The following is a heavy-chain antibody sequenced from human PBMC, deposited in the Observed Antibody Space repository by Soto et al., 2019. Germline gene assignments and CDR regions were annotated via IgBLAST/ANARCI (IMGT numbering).Heavy chain of an antibody. V-gene: IGHV1-46*01. J-gene: IGHJ4*02. Sequence: QVQLVQSGAEVKKPGASVKISCKASGYTFISNYVYWVRQAPGQGLEWMGIINPRGASTSYAQKFQGRVTMTSDTSTSTVYMDLSSLTSDDTAVYYCAIEPEVCSSTNCHFDYWGQGALVTVSS. D-gene: IGHD2-2*01. CDR3: AIEPEVCSSTNCHFDY. CDR2: INPRGAST. CDR1: GYTFISNY.